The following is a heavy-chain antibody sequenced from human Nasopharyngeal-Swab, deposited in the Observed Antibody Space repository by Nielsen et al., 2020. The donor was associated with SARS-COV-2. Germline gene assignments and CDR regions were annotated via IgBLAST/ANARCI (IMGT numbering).Heavy chain of an antibody. J-gene: IGHJ4*02. V-gene: IGHV3-48*04. D-gene: IGHD4-17*01. CDR1: GFAFSSYG. CDR2: IISSGGTI. CDR3: AREAPSGDIDY. Sequence: GGSLRLSCAATGFAFSSYGMNWVRQAPGKGLEWLSYIISSGGTIYSADSVMGRFTVSRDNAKNSLFLQMNRLRAEDTAVYYCAREAPSGDIDYWGQGTLVTVSS.